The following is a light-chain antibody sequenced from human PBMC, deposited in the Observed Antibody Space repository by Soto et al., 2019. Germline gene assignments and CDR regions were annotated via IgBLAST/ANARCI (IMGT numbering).Light chain of an antibody. CDR2: GAS. J-gene: IGKJ1*01. CDR1: QSVSSN. Sequence: EIVMTQSPATLSVSPGERATLSCRASQSVSSNLAWYQQKPGQAPRLLIYGASTTATGIPARFSGSGSGTEFTLTIGSLQSEDFAVYYCQQYHDWPRTFGQGTKVEIK. CDR3: QQYHDWPRT. V-gene: IGKV3-15*01.